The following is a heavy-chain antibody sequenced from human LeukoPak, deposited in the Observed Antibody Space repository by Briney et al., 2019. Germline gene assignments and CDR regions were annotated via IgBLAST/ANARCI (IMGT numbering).Heavy chain of an antibody. Sequence: SETLSLTCTVSGVSINTDFYYWSWIRQPPGKGLEWIGRIHTSGSTNYNPSLKSRVSISLDTSKNQFSLNLRSVTAADTAVYYCAKNRRGIAPPGNYYYYMDVWGKGTTVTISS. V-gene: IGHV4-61*02. D-gene: IGHD6-13*01. J-gene: IGHJ6*03. CDR1: GVSINTDFYY. CDR2: IHTSGST. CDR3: AKNRRGIAPPGNYYYYMDV.